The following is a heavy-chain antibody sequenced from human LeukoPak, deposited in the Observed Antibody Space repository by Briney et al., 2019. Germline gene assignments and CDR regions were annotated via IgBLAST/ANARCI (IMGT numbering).Heavy chain of an antibody. Sequence: GGSLRLSCAASGFTFSSYAMSWVRQAPGKGLEWVSAISGSGGSTYYADSVKGRFTISRDNSKNTLDLQMNSLRAEDTAVYYCAKGYYDFWSGYYTGPEDYWGQGTLVTVSS. D-gene: IGHD3-3*01. J-gene: IGHJ4*02. CDR2: ISGSGGST. CDR3: AKGYYDFWSGYYTGPEDY. CDR1: GFTFSSYA. V-gene: IGHV3-23*01.